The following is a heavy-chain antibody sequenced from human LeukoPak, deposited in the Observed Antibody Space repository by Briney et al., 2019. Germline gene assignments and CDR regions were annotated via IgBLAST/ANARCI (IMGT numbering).Heavy chain of an antibody. V-gene: IGHV3-23*01. Sequence: GGSLRLPCAASGFTFSSYAMSWVRQAPGKGLEWVSAISGSGGSTYYADSVKGRFTISRDNSKNTLYLQMNSLRAEDTAVYYCAKDREWELLSIFDYWGQGTLVTVSS. CDR1: GFTFSSYA. CDR3: AKDREWELLSIFDY. CDR2: ISGSGGST. D-gene: IGHD1-26*01. J-gene: IGHJ4*02.